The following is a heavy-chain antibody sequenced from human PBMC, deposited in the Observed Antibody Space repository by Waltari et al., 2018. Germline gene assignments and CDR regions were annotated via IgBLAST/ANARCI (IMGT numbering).Heavy chain of an antibody. D-gene: IGHD2-15*01. V-gene: IGHV4-4*02. J-gene: IGHJ1*01. CDR3: ARDRGRGLYLDT. Sequence: QLQLQESGPGLVKPSGTLSLHCTVSGDSVRSVSWWSWFRQSPQKGLEWIGQVVPSGRTNYGPSFASRVTVSVDTSNNLFSLTMTSATAADTAIYFCARDRGRGLYLDTWGPGTLVTVSP. CDR2: VVPSGRT. CDR1: GDSVRSVSW.